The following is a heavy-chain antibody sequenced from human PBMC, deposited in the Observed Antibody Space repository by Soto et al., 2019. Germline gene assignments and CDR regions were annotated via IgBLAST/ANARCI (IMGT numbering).Heavy chain of an antibody. V-gene: IGHV3-64D*08. J-gene: IGHJ6*02. CDR1: GFTFSSYA. CDR3: VTGYSSSSDRYYYGMDV. D-gene: IGHD6-13*01. CDR2: ISSNGGST. Sequence: GSLRLSCSASGFTFSSYAMHWVRQAPGKGLEYVSAISSNGGSTYYADSVKGRFTISRDNSKNTLYLQMSSLRAEDTAVYYCVTGYSSSSDRYYYGMDVWGQGTTVTVSS.